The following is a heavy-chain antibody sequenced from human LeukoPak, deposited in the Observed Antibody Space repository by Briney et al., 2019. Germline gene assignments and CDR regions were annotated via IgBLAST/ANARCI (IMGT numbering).Heavy chain of an antibody. D-gene: IGHD3-22*01. Sequence: GGSLRLSCAASGFTFSDYYMSWIRQAPGKGLEWVSYISSSGSTIYYADSVKGRFTISRDNAKNSLYLQMNSLRAEETAVYYCAREDYYDSSGYEGAAFDIWGQGTMVTVSS. CDR2: ISSSGSTI. J-gene: IGHJ3*02. CDR1: GFTFSDYY. CDR3: AREDYYDSSGYEGAAFDI. V-gene: IGHV3-11*04.